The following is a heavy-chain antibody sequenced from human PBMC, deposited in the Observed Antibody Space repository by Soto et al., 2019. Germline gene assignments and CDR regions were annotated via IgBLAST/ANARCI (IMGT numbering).Heavy chain of an antibody. J-gene: IGHJ4*02. D-gene: IGHD3-22*01. CDR3: ARAYYDSSGYYPPDY. Sequence: QVQLVESGGGLVKPGGSLRLSCAASGFTFSDYYMSWIRQAPGKGLEWVSYISSSGSTIYYADSVQGRFTISRHNAENSLYLQMNSLRAEDTAVYYCARAYYDSSGYYPPDYWGQGTLVTVSS. CDR2: ISSSGSTI. V-gene: IGHV3-11*01. CDR1: GFTFSDYY.